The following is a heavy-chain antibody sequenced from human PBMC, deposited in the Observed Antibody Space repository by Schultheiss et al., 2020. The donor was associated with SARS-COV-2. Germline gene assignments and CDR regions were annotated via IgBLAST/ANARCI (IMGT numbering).Heavy chain of an antibody. J-gene: IGHJ4*02. CDR1: GGSVSSGSYY. V-gene: IGHV4-61*01. CDR2: IYYSGST. Sequence: SETLSLTCTVSGGSVSSGSYYWSWIRQPPGKGLEWIGYIYYSGSTNYNPSLKSRVTISVDTSKNQFSLKLSSVTTADTAVYYCAKDSARITGTTEYFDYWGQGTLVTVSS. D-gene: IGHD1-20*01. CDR3: AKDSARITGTTEYFDY.